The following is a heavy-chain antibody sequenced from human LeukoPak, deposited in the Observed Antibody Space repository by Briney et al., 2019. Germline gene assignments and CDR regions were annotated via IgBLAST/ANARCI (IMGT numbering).Heavy chain of an antibody. D-gene: IGHD3-9*01. J-gene: IGHJ6*02. CDR2: MNPNSGNT. CDR1: GYTFTNYD. CDR3: ARALTGGYGMDA. V-gene: IGHV1-8*01. Sequence: GASVKVSCRASGYTFTNYDINWVRQATGQGLEWMGWMNPNSGNTGYAQSLQGRVTMTRNTSITTAYMELSSLRSEDTAIYYCARALTGGYGMDAWGQGTTVIVSS.